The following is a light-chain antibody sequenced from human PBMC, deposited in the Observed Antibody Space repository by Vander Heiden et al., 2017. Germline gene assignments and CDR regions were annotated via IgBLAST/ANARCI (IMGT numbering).Light chain of an antibody. Sequence: IRMTQFQPSLSASVVDRVTITCLASQSMSSYLKWYQQKPGKAPKLLIYAASSLQRGVPSRFSGSGGGTDFTLTISSRQPEDFATYYCQQRYCNRHVHTFGQGTKLEIK. V-gene: IGKV1-39*01. J-gene: IGKJ2*01. CDR2: AAS. CDR1: QSMSSY. CDR3: QQRYCNRHVHT.